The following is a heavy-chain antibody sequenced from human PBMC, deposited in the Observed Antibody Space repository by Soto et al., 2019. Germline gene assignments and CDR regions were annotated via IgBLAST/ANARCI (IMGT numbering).Heavy chain of an antibody. CDR2: VYPSDSDT. D-gene: IGHD4-17*01. Sequence: PGESLKISCKGSGYSFSNYWIGWVRQMPGKGLEWMGIVYPSDSDTRYSPSFQGQVTISADKSISTAFLQWSSLKASDTAIYYCAGHLAQGVGDHYALDVWGQGTAVTVSS. CDR1: GYSFSNYW. J-gene: IGHJ6*02. V-gene: IGHV5-51*01. CDR3: AGHLAQGVGDHYALDV.